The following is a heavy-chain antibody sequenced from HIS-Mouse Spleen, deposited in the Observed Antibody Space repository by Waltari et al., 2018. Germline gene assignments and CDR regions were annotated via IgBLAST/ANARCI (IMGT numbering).Heavy chain of an antibody. V-gene: IGHV3-23*01. Sequence: EVQLLESGGGLVQPGGSLRLSCAASGFTFSRYAMSWVRQAPGKGLEWVSAISGSGGSTYYADSVKGRFTISRDNSKNTLYLQMNSLRAEDTAVYYCAKVHDYGDYILGYWGQGTLVTVSS. CDR1: GFTFSRYA. D-gene: IGHD4-17*01. J-gene: IGHJ4*02. CDR3: AKVHDYGDYILGY. CDR2: ISGSGGST.